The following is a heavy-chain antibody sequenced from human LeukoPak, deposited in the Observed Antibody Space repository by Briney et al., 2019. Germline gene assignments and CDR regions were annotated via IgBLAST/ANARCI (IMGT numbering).Heavy chain of an antibody. CDR3: ARGGAKPFDY. D-gene: IGHD1-26*01. V-gene: IGHV3-21*01. CDR1: GFTVSSNY. Sequence: GGSLRLSCAPSGFTVSSNYMSWVRQAPGKGLEWVSSISSSSSYIYYADSVKGQFTISRDNAKNSLYLQMNSLRAEDTAVYYCARGGAKPFDYWGQGTLVTVSS. J-gene: IGHJ4*02. CDR2: ISSSSSYI.